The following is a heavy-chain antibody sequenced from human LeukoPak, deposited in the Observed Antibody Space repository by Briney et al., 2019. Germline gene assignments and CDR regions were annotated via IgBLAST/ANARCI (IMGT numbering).Heavy chain of an antibody. Sequence: SETLSLTCAVYGGSISGYYWSWIRQPPGKGLEWIGEINHSGSTNYNPSLKSRVTISVDTSKNQFSLKLSSVTAADTAVYYCARGAYCGGDCYYNWFDPWGQGTLVTVSS. CDR3: ARGAYCGGDCYYNWFDP. V-gene: IGHV4-34*01. J-gene: IGHJ5*02. CDR2: INHSGST. D-gene: IGHD2-21*02. CDR1: GGSISGYY.